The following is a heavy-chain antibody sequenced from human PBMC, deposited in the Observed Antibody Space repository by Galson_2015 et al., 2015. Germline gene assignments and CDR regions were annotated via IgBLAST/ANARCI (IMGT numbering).Heavy chain of an antibody. CDR3: ARGGDRGQPPYYFDY. CDR2: INPSGGSA. J-gene: IGHJ4*02. V-gene: IGHV1-46*01. CDR1: GYTFTSYY. D-gene: IGHD3-16*01. Sequence: SVKVSCKASGYTFTSYYMHWVRQAPGQGLEWMGIINPSGGSASYAQKFQGRVTMTRDTSTSTVYMELSSLRSEDTAVYYCARGGDRGQPPYYFDYWGQGTLVTVSS.